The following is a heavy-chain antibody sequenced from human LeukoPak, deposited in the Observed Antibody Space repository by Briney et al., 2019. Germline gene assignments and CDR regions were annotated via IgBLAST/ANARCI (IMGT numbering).Heavy chain of an antibody. Sequence: SETLSLTCAVYGGSFSGYYWAWIRQPPRKGLEWIGEVNHSGTTKYNPSLKSRVTISVVTSKNQFSLKLSSVTAADTAVYYCATSVVIVEDTFDIWGQGTMVTVSS. CDR3: ATSVVIVEDTFDI. D-gene: IGHD2-15*01. J-gene: IGHJ3*02. CDR2: VNHSGTT. V-gene: IGHV4-34*01. CDR1: GGSFSGYY.